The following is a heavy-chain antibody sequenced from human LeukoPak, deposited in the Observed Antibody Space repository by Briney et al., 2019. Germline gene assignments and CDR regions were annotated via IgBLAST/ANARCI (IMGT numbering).Heavy chain of an antibody. Sequence: GGTLRLSCAASAFTFSNYGMNWVRQAPGKGLEWVSAISGSGHNTYYADSVKGRFTISRDNSKNTLYLQMNSLRAEDTAVYYCAKESIAARRTFDYWGQGTLVTVSS. D-gene: IGHD6-6*01. CDR2: ISGSGHNT. CDR1: AFTFSNYG. CDR3: AKESIAARRTFDY. J-gene: IGHJ4*02. V-gene: IGHV3-23*01.